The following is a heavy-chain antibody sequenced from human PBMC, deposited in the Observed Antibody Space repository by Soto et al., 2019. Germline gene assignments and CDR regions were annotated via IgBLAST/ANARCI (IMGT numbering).Heavy chain of an antibody. Sequence: PGGSLRLSCAASGFTFSGSAMHWVRQASGKGLEWVGRIRSKANSYATAYAASVKGRFTISRDDSKNTAYLQMNSLKTEDTAVYYCTRRKGEDYYYYYGMDVWGQGTTVTVSS. D-gene: IGHD3-10*01. CDR2: IRSKANSYAT. V-gene: IGHV3-73*01. CDR3: TRRKGEDYYYYYGMDV. CDR1: GFTFSGSA. J-gene: IGHJ6*02.